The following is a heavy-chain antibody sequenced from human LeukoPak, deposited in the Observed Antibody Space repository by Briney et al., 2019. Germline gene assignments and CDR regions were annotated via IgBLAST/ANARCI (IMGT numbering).Heavy chain of an antibody. V-gene: IGHV3-11*06. J-gene: IGHJ4*02. CDR2: ISSSSSYT. Sequence: GGSLRLSCAASGFTFSDYYMSWIRQAPGKGLEWLSYISSSSSYTTYADSVKGRFTISRDNAKNSLYLQMNSLRAEDTAVYYCARGANYYFGYWGQGTLVTVSS. CDR1: GFTFSDYY. CDR3: ARGANYYFGY.